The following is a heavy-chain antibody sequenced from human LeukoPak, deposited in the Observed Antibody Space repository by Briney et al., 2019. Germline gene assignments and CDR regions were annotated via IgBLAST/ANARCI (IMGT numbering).Heavy chain of an antibody. CDR1: GGTFSSYA. CDR3: AGDSRIYDAFDI. Sequence: ASVKVSCKASGGTFSSYAISWVRQAPGQGLEWMGWINPNSGGTNYAQKFQGRVAMTRDTSISTAYMELSRLRSDDTAVYYCAGDSRIYDAFDIWGQGTMVTVSS. CDR2: INPNSGGT. J-gene: IGHJ3*02. V-gene: IGHV1-2*02. D-gene: IGHD1-14*01.